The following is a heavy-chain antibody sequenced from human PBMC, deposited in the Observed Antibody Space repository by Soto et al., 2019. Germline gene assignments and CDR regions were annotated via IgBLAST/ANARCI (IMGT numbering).Heavy chain of an antibody. D-gene: IGHD2-21*01. CDR3: AHRQLVIFMGWVSQTDVWCAS. Sequence: QITLKESGPTLVNPTQTLTLSCTFSSFSLSTSGAAVGWIRQPPGKALEWLALVSWDHDKHYSPSIKNRVTTTKDTTKHQVVMTLTNAEPMDPSSYYWAHRQLVIFMGWVSQTDVWCASWGQGTLVTVPS. CDR1: SFSLSTSGAA. V-gene: IGHV2-5*02. CDR2: VSWDHDK. J-gene: IGHJ5*01.